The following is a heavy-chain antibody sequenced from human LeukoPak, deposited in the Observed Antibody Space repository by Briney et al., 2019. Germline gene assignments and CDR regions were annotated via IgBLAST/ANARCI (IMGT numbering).Heavy chain of an antibody. J-gene: IGHJ6*02. V-gene: IGHV4-34*01. CDR3: ARGRRYDILVYYYGMDV. D-gene: IGHD3-9*01. CDR2: INHSGST. CDR1: GGSFSGYY. Sequence: SETLSLTCAVYGGSFSGYYWSWIRQPPGKGLEWIGEINHSGSTNYNPSLKSRVTISVDTSKNQFSLKLSSVTAADTAVYYCARGRRYDILVYYYGMDVWGQGTTVTVSS.